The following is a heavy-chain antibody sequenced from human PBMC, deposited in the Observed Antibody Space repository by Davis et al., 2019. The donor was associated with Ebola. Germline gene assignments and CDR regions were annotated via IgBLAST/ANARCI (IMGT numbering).Heavy chain of an antibody. D-gene: IGHD3-22*01. J-gene: IGHJ6*02. CDR1: GGSISSYY. CDR3: ARGARYYYDSSGYYYDYYYGMDV. V-gene: IGHV4-59*01. Sequence: SETLSLTCTVSGGSISSYYWSWIRQPPGKGLEWIGYIYYSGSTNYNPSLKSRVTISVDTSKNQFSLKLSSVTAADTAVYYCARGARYYYDSSGYYYDYYYGMDVWGQGTTVTVSS. CDR2: IYYSGST.